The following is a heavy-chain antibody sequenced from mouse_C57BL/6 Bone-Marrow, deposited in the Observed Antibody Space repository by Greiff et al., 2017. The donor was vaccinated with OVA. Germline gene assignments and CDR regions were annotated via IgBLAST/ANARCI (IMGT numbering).Heavy chain of an antibody. CDR3: ARSGDLLFDD. CDR1: GYTFTDYY. J-gene: IGHJ2*01. CDR2: INPYNGGT. V-gene: IGHV1-19*01. Sequence: EVQLQQSGPVLVKPGASVKMSCKASGYTFTDYYMNWVKQSHGKSLEWIGVINPYNGGTSYNQKFKGKATLTVDKSSSTSYRELDSLTSEDSAVYYGARSGDLLFDDWGQGTTLTVSS. D-gene: IGHD1-1*01.